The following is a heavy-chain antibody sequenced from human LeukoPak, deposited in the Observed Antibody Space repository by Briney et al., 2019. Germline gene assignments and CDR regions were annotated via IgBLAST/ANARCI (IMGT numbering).Heavy chain of an antibody. CDR1: GASMSSHY. J-gene: IGHJ6*03. D-gene: IGHD2/OR15-2a*01. Sequence: SETLSLTCTVSGASMSSHYWNWVRQPPGKGLEWIGNIYYSGGTNYNPSLKSRVTISEDTSKIQFSLKLTSVTAADTAVYYCASLSMDVWGKGTTVTVSS. CDR2: IYYSGGT. CDR3: ASLSMDV. V-gene: IGHV4-59*11.